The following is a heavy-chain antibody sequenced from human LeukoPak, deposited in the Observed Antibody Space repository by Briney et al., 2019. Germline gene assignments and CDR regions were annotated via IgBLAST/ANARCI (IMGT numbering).Heavy chain of an antibody. D-gene: IGHD2-2*01. J-gene: IGHJ4*02. Sequence: ASVKVSCKASGYTFTSYYMHWVRQAPGQGLEWMGIINPSGGSTSYAQKFQGRVTMTRDTSTSTVYMELSSLRSEDTAVYYCARLGYCSSTSRPPFDYWGQGTLVTVSS. CDR3: ARLGYCSSTSRPPFDY. CDR1: GYTFTSYY. CDR2: INPSGGST. V-gene: IGHV1-46*01.